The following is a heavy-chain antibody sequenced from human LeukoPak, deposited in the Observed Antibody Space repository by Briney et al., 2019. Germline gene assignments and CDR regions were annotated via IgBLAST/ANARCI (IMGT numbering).Heavy chain of an antibody. CDR1: GYTFTGYH. CDR3: ARDRAVATIGGVDY. J-gene: IGHJ4*02. CDR2: INPNRGGT. V-gene: IGHV1-2*02. Sequence: ASVKVSCKASGYTFTGYHIHWVRQVPGQGLEGMGWINPNRGGTNYAQKFQGRVTMTRDTSISTAYMELSRLTSDDTAVYYCARDRAVATIGGVDYWGQGTLVTVSS. D-gene: IGHD5-12*01.